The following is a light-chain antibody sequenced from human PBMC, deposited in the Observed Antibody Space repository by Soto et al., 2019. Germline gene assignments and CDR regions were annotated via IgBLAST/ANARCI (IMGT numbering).Light chain of an antibody. CDR2: SDN. J-gene: IGLJ1*01. V-gene: IGLV1-44*01. Sequence: QSALAQPPSASGTPGQRVSISCSGSSSNIESNSVNWYRHLPGTAPKLLIYSDNQRPSGVPDRISGSKSGTSASLAISGLQSEDEADYYCAAWDDTLNGTVFGTGTKVTVL. CDR1: SSNIESNS. CDR3: AAWDDTLNGTV.